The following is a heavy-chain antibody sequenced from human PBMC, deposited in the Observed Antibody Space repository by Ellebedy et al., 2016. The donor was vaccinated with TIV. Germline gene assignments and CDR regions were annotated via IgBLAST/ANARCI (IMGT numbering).Heavy chain of an antibody. Sequence: SGPTLVKPTQTLTLTCSFSGFSLSTSGVGVNWIRQPPGKALEWLALFYWDDDKRYSPSLKSRLTITKDTSKNQVVLTMTNMAPVDTATYYCAHRRRENYLFDYWGQGTLVTVSS. CDR2: FYWDDDK. CDR1: GFSLSTSGVG. CDR3: AHRRRENYLFDY. V-gene: IGHV2-5*02. D-gene: IGHD1-7*01. J-gene: IGHJ4*02.